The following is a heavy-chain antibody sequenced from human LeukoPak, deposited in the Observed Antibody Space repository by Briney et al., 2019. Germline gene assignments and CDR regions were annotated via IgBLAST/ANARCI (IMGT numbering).Heavy chain of an antibody. V-gene: IGHV3-7*01. CDR3: ARAVDCSSTSCYGGDDY. CDR1: GFTFSSYW. J-gene: IGHJ4*02. D-gene: IGHD2-2*01. Sequence: GGSLRLSCAASGFTFSSYWMSWVRQAPGKGLEWVANIKQDGSEKYYVDSVKGRFTISRDNAKNSLYLQMNSLRAEGTAVYYCARAVDCSSTSCYGGDDYWGQGTLVTVSS. CDR2: IKQDGSEK.